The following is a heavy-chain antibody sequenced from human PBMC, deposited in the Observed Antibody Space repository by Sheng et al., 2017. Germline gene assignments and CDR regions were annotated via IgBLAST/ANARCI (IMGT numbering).Heavy chain of an antibody. V-gene: IGHV3-74*01. CDR3: AAIPAHGTYLVY. CDR2: IHSEGGGDESGT. CDR1: GFTFSNFW. J-gene: IGHJ4*02. D-gene: IGHD2-2*01. Sequence: EVQLVESGGGLVQPGGSLRLSCAASGFTFSNFWMHWVRQAPGKGLVWVSRIHSEGGGDESGTNYADSVKGRFTISRDNAKNTLYLQMNSLRAEDTAMYYCAAIPAHGTYLVYWGQGTLVTVSS.